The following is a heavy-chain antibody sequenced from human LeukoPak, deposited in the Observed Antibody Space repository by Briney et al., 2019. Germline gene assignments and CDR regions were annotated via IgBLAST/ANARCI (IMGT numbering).Heavy chain of an antibody. V-gene: IGHV4-34*01. J-gene: IGHJ4*02. CDR2: IHPSGIF. D-gene: IGHD5-24*01. CDR1: GGSCDDYY. CDR3: ARGRDRSKAGDH. Sequence: PSETLSLTCNVYGGSCDDYYCSWIRQPPGKGLEWIGEIHPSGIFYYNSSLVSRVTISIDTSKTQFSLRLTSVTAADTAFYYCARGRDRSKAGDHWGQGSLVTVSS.